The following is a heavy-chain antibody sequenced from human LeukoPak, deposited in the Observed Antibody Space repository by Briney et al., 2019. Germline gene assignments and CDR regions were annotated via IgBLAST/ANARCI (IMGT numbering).Heavy chain of an antibody. CDR3: ARGRVVTPSPFDY. J-gene: IGHJ4*02. CDR1: GGSISSYY. CDR2: IYYSGST. Sequence: PSETLSLTCTVSGGSISSYYWSSIRQPPGKGLEWIGYIYYSGSTNYNPSLKSRVTISVDTSKNQFSLKLSSVTAADTAVYYCARGRVVTPSPFDYWGQGTLVTVSS. D-gene: IGHD2-21*02. V-gene: IGHV4-59*01.